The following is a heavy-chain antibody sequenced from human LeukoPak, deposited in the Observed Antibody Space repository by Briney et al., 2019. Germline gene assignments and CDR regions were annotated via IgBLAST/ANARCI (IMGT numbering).Heavy chain of an antibody. CDR2: IYYTGRT. CDR3: ARRGSMGGSFVGAFDI. D-gene: IGHD3-16*01. V-gene: IGHV4-39*01. J-gene: IGHJ3*02. Sequence: LSETLSLTCTVSGDSFSRNTYSWGWIRQPPGKGLEWIGSIYYTGRTFYNPSLKSRVTISVDTSKNQFSLKLSSVTAADTAVYYCARRGSMGGSFVGAFDIWGQGTMVTVSS. CDR1: GDSFSRNTYS.